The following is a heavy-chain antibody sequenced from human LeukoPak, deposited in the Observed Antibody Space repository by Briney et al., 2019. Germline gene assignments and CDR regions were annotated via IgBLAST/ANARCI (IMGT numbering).Heavy chain of an antibody. V-gene: IGHV3-30*18. CDR1: GFTFSSYG. D-gene: IGHD6-6*01. J-gene: IGHJ5*02. Sequence: GGSLRLSCAAPGFTFSSYGMHWVRQAPVKGLEWVAVISYDGSNKYYADSVKGRFTISRDNSKNTLYLQMNSLRAEDTAVYYCAKDWREQLVESFWGWFDPWGQGTLVTVSS. CDR3: AKDWREQLVESFWGWFDP. CDR2: ISYDGSNK.